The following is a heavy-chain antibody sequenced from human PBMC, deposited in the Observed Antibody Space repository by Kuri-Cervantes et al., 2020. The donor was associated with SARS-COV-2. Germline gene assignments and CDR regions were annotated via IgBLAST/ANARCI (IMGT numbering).Heavy chain of an antibody. V-gene: IGHV3-23*01. CDR2: ISGSGGST. CDR3: AKDSPEIVVVPAAPLYFDL. J-gene: IGHJ2*01. CDR1: GFTFSSYA. D-gene: IGHD2-2*01. Sequence: GESLKISCAASGFTFSSYAMSWVRPAPGKGLEWVSAISGSGGSTYYADPVKGRFTISRDNSKNTLYLQMNSLRAEDTAVYYCAKDSPEIVVVPAAPLYFDLWGRGTLVTVSS.